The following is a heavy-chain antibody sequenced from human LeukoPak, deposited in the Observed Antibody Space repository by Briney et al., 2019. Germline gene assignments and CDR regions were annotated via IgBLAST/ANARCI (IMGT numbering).Heavy chain of an antibody. Sequence: GGSLRLSCAASGFTFSSYGMHWVRQAPGKGLEWVAVISYDGSNKYCADSVKGRFTISRDNSKNTLYLQMNSLRAEDTAVYYCAKDPGYSYGSGSYPDYWGQGTLVTVSS. CDR3: AKDPGYSYGSGSYPDY. V-gene: IGHV3-30*18. J-gene: IGHJ4*02. CDR1: GFTFSSYG. CDR2: ISYDGSNK. D-gene: IGHD3-10*01.